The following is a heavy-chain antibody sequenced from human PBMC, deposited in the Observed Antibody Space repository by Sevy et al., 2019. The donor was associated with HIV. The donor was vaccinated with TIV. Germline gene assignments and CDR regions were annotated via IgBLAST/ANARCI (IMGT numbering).Heavy chain of an antibody. Sequence: ASVKVSCKVSGYTLTELSMHWVRQAPGKGLEWMGGFDPDDGETIYAQKFQGRVTMTEDTSTDTAYMELSSLRSEDTAVYYCATGGNLDYYDSSPPAYWGQGTLVTVSS. CDR3: ATGGNLDYYDSSPPAY. J-gene: IGHJ4*02. CDR1: GYTLTELS. D-gene: IGHD3-22*01. CDR2: FDPDDGET. V-gene: IGHV1-24*01.